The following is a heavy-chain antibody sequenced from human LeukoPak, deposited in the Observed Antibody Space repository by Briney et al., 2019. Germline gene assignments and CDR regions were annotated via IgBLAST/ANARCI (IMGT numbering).Heavy chain of an antibody. CDR1: DGSFSSYY. D-gene: IGHD2-2*01. V-gene: IGHV4-59*01. Sequence: SETLSLTCTVSDGSFSSYYRSWIRQPPGKGLEWIGYIYYSGYTNYNPSLKSRVTISVDTSKSHFSLKLSSVTAADTAVYYCARVGSTTCPRLVGCTYYYYYMDVWGKGTTVTVSS. CDR2: IYYSGYT. J-gene: IGHJ6*03. CDR3: ARVGSTTCPRLVGCTYYYYYMDV.